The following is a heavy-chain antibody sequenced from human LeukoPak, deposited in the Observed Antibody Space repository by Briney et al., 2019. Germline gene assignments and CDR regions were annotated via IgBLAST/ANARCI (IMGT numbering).Heavy chain of an antibody. V-gene: IGHV1-18*01. D-gene: IGHD3-22*01. CDR2: ISAYNGNT. CDR1: GYTFTSYG. Sequence: AASVKVSCKASGYTFTSYGISWVRQAPGQRLEWMGWISAYNGNTNYAQKLQGRVTMTTDTSTSTAYMELRSLRSDDTAVYYCARGGTTRGYYDSSGYQAAFDIWGQGTMVTVSS. J-gene: IGHJ3*02. CDR3: ARGGTTRGYYDSSGYQAAFDI.